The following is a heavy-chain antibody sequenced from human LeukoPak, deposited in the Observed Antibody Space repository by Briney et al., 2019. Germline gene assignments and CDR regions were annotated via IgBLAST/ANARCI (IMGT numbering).Heavy chain of an antibody. CDR3: AKSPDDILTGYYSDY. CDR2: ISGSGGST. Sequence: AGGSLRLSCAASGFTFSSYAMSWVRQAPGKGLEWVSAISGSGGSTYYADSVKGRFTISRDNSKNTLYLQMNSLGAEDTAVYYCAKSPDDILTGYYSDYWGQGTLVTVSS. CDR1: GFTFSSYA. V-gene: IGHV3-23*01. D-gene: IGHD3-9*01. J-gene: IGHJ4*02.